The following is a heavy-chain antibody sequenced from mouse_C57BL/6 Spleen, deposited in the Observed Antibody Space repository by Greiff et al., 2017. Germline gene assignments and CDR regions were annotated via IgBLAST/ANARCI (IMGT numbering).Heavy chain of an antibody. CDR2: ISSGSSTI. CDR3: ARRIFFYDYDPVYYAMED. CDR1: GFTFSDYG. Sequence: EVQRVESGGGLVKPGGSLKLSCAASGFTFSDYGMHWVRQAPEQGLEWVAYISSGSSTIDYADTVKGRFTLSRDNAKNTLFLQMTSLRSEDTDMYYYARRIFFYDYDPVYYAMEDWGQGTSVTVSS. J-gene: IGHJ4*01. V-gene: IGHV5-17*01. D-gene: IGHD2-4*01.